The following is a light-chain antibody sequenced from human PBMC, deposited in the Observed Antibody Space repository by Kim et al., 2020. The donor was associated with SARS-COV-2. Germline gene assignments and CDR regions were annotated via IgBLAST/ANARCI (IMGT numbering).Light chain of an antibody. Sequence: QRLTISFSGSSSNIGSNTVKWYQQLPGTAPKLLIYSTDQRPSVVPDRFSGSKSGTSASLAISGLQSEDEADYHCAAWDDSLSGLVFGGGTQLTVL. J-gene: IGLJ2*01. V-gene: IGLV1-44*01. CDR2: STD. CDR3: AAWDDSLSGLV. CDR1: SSNIGSNT.